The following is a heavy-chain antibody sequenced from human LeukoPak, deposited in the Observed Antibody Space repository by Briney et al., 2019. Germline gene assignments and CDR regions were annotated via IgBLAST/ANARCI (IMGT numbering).Heavy chain of an antibody. Sequence: GGSLRLSCAASGFTFSSYAMSWVRQAPGKGLEWVSGISGSGGSTYYADSVKGRFTISRDNAKNSLYLQMNSLRAEDTAVYYCARGRWSSGWYGPLTDYYYYGMDVWGQGTTVTVSS. D-gene: IGHD6-19*01. J-gene: IGHJ6*02. V-gene: IGHV3-23*01. CDR3: ARGRWSSGWYGPLTDYYYYGMDV. CDR2: ISGSGGST. CDR1: GFTFSSYA.